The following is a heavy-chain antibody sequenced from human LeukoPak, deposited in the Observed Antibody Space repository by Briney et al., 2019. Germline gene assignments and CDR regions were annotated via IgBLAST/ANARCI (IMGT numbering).Heavy chain of an antibody. J-gene: IGHJ4*02. CDR2: VNRDGSET. CDR3: ARDRPMGARDY. D-gene: IGHD3-16*01. Sequence: GGSLRLSCAASGFALSSHWMTWVRQVPGRGPEWVANVNRDGSETYYLDSVKGRFTISKDNAKNSLYLQMNSLRAEDTAVYYCARDRPMGARDYWGQGTLVTVSS. V-gene: IGHV3-7*01. CDR1: GFALSSHW.